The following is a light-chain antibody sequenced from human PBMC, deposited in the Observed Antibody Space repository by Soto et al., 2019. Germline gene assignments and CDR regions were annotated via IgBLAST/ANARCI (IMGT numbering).Light chain of an antibody. CDR3: CSYAGSYPLV. V-gene: IGLV2-11*01. CDR1: SSDVGGYNY. Sequence: QSVLTQPRSVSGSPGQSVTISCTGTSSDVGGYNYVSWYQQHPGKAPKLMSYDVSKRPSGVPDRFSGSKSGNTASLTSSGLQADYEAEYYCCSYAGSYPLVFGGGTKLTV. J-gene: IGLJ2*01. CDR2: DVS.